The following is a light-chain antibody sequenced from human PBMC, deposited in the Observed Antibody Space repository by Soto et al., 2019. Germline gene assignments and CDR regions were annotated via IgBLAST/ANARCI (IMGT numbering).Light chain of an antibody. V-gene: IGLV2-23*01. J-gene: IGLJ2*01. Sequence: QSALTQPASVSGSPGQSITISCTGTSSDVGSYNLVSWYQQHPGKAPKLMIYEGSKRPSGVSNRFSGSKSGNTASLTISGLQAEDEADYYCCSYAGSSSTVFGGGTTLTVL. CDR2: EGS. CDR3: CSYAGSSSTV. CDR1: SSDVGSYNL.